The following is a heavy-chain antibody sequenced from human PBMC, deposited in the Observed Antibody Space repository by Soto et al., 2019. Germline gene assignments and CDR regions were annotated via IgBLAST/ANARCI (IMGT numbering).Heavy chain of an antibody. CDR1: GFTFSSYG. Sequence: QVQLVESGGGVVQPGRSLRLSCAASGFTFSSYGMHWVRQAPGKGLDWVAVIWYDGSNKYYADSVKGRFTISRDNSKNTLYLQMNSLRAEDTAVYYCARSRKYDFWSGYLFDWGQGTLVTVSS. J-gene: IGHJ4*02. D-gene: IGHD3-3*01. CDR2: IWYDGSNK. CDR3: ARSRKYDFWSGYLFD. V-gene: IGHV3-33*01.